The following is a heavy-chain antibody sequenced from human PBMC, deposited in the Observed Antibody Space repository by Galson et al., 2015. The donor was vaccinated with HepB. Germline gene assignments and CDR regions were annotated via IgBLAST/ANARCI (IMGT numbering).Heavy chain of an antibody. D-gene: IGHD2-2*01. CDR1: GGTFSSYA. CDR3: ARDRVVVVPAVRGHYYYGMDV. CDR2: IIPIFGTA. Sequence: SVKVSCKASGGTFSSYAISWVRQAPGQGLEWMGGIIPIFGTANYAQKFQGRVTITADESTSTAYMELSSLRSEDTAVYYCARDRVVVVPAVRGHYYYGMDVWGQGTTVTVSS. V-gene: IGHV1-69*13. J-gene: IGHJ6*02.